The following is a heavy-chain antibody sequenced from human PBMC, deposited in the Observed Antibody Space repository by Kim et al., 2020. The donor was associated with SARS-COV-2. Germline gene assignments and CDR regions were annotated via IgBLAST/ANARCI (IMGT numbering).Heavy chain of an antibody. J-gene: IGHJ6*02. CDR1: GFTFSSYG. CDR3: AREHYDSSGFSTGMDV. V-gene: IGHV3-33*01. CDR2: IWYDGSNK. Sequence: WGSLRLSCAASGFTFSSYGMHWVRQAPGKGLEWVAVIWYDGSNKYYADSVKGRFTISRDNSKNTLYLQMNSLRAEDTAVYYCAREHYDSSGFSTGMDVWGQGTTVTVSS. D-gene: IGHD3-22*01.